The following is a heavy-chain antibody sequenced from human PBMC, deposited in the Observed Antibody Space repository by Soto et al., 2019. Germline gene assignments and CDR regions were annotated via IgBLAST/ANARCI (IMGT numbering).Heavy chain of an antibody. V-gene: IGHV1-69*08. D-gene: IGHD3-22*01. Sequence: QVQLVQSGAEVKKPGSSVKVSCNASGGTFSSYTISWMRQAPGHGLEWMGRIIPILGIANYAQKFQGRNTITADKSTSTAYMERSSLRSEDTAVYYCARDWPYSYDSSGRGIPKNYYDYYGMAVWGQGTTFTVSS. CDR2: IIPILGIA. J-gene: IGHJ6*02. CDR3: ARDWPYSYDSSGRGIPKNYYDYYGMAV. CDR1: GGTFSSYT.